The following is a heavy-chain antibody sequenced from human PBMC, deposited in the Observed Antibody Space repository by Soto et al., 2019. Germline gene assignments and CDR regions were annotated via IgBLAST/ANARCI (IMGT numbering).Heavy chain of an antibody. D-gene: IGHD3-22*01. CDR3: ASTKYDSSAYYYWYLGL. CDR2: INASNGDT. J-gene: IGHJ2*01. Sequence: QVQLVQSGAEVKRPGASVKVSCKASGFTFASYHIHWVRQAPGQGLEWMAIINASNGDTAYAQKWRGRVTLTRDTSTTTVYMELSSLTSEDTAVYYCASTKYDSSAYYYWYLGLWGRGTLVTVSS. V-gene: IGHV1-46*04. CDR1: GFTFASYH.